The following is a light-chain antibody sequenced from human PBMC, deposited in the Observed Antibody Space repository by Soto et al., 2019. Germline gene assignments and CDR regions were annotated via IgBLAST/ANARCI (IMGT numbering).Light chain of an antibody. Sequence: EIGMTQSPATLSVSPGERATLSCRASQSININLAWYQQKPGQAPRLLIYDASNRATGIPARFSGSGSGTDFTLTISSLQPDDFATYYCQQYNSYPWTFGQGTKVDI. CDR1: QSININ. CDR3: QQYNSYPWT. CDR2: DAS. V-gene: IGKV3D-15*01. J-gene: IGKJ1*01.